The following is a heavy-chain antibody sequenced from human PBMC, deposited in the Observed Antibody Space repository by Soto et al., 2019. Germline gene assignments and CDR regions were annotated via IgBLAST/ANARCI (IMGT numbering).Heavy chain of an antibody. V-gene: IGHV4-31*03. D-gene: IGHD4-17*01. CDR1: VGPFSAGGYY. Sequence: SETLSLTCTVSVGPFSAGGYYWSWIRQAPGKGLEWIGYILQNGDTSYNPPLKSRVTISTDTSKRQFSLKLTSVTAADTAVYYCARGDSTVSSVFDYWGQGLLVTVSS. J-gene: IGHJ4*02. CDR2: ILQNGDT. CDR3: ARGDSTVSSVFDY.